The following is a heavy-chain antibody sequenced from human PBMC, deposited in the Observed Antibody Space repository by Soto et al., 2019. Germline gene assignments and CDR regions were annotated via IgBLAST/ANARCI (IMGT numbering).Heavy chain of an antibody. CDR2: IIPIFGTA. D-gene: IGHD2-2*02. Sequence: ASVKVSCKASGGTFSSYAISWVRQAPGQGLEWMGGIIPIFGTANYAQKFQGRVTITADESTSTAYMELSSLRSEDTAVYYCARDTCSSTSCYRAGSWFDPWGQGTLVTVSS. CDR1: GGTFSSYA. J-gene: IGHJ5*02. CDR3: ARDTCSSTSCYRAGSWFDP. V-gene: IGHV1-69*13.